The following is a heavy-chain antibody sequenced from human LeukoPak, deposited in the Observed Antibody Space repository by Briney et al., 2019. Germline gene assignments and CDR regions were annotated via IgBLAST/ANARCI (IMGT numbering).Heavy chain of an antibody. V-gene: IGHV1-2*02. CDR2: INPNSGDT. D-gene: IGHD3-9*01. CDR3: ARDGDLDWLPSGF. CDR1: GYTFTDYY. J-gene: IGHJ4*02. Sequence: ASVMVSCKASGYTFTDYYMHWVRQAPGQGLEWVGWINPNSGDTKYAKRFQGRVTMTRDTSISAAYMELTRLTSDDTAVYYCARDGDLDWLPSGFWGQGTLVTVSS.